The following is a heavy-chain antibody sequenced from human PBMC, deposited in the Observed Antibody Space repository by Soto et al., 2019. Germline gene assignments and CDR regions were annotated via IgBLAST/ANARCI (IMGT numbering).Heavy chain of an antibody. Sequence: GGSLRLACAASGFTFSDSWMDWVRQAPGKGPEWVANIKQDGSEKNYVDSVKGRFTISRDNAKNSLYLQMNSLRAEDTAVYYCASLGRHGWGQGTTVTVSS. CDR2: IKQDGSEK. CDR1: GFTFSDSW. V-gene: IGHV3-7*01. J-gene: IGHJ6*02. D-gene: IGHD3-16*01. CDR3: ASLGRHG.